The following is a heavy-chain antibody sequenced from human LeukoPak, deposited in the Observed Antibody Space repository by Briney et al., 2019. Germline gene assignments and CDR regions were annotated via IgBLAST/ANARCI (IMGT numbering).Heavy chain of an antibody. CDR1: GFSFGSYA. CDR2: ISGSGSHA. J-gene: IGHJ5*02. V-gene: IGHV3-23*01. Sequence: GGSLRLSCAASGFSFGSYAMGWTRQAPGQGLEWVSAISGSGSHANYAESVKGRFTISRDNSKNTLYLQMHSLIAADTAVYYCGSGPVGTTVPWGQGTLVAVSS. D-gene: IGHD1-1*01. CDR3: GSGPVGTTVP.